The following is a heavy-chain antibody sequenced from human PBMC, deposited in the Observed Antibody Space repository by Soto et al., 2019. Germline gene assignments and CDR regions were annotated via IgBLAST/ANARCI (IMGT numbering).Heavy chain of an antibody. D-gene: IGHD1-26*01. J-gene: IGHJ4*02. Sequence: ASVKVSCKASGYIFTGHYIHWVRQAPEQGPEWMGEIGPESGATRYAEKFQGRVTMTLDTSITTVYMELKNLSPDDTAVYYCGRGRSGQIVVFYWGQGTPVTVSS. CDR2: IGPESGAT. CDR1: GYIFTGHY. V-gene: IGHV1-2*02. CDR3: GRGRSGQIVVFY.